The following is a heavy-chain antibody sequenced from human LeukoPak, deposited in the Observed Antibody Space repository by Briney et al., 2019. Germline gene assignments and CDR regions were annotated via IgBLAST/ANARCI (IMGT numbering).Heavy chain of an antibody. Sequence: GGSLRLSCAASGFTFSSYAMSWVRQAPGKGLEWVSAISGSGGSTYYADSVKGRFTVSRDNSKNTLYLQMNSLRAEDTAVYYCAKDGPPGAVRGVVIKLRTSYFDCWGQGTLVTVCS. D-gene: IGHD3-10*01. CDR1: GFTFSSYA. J-gene: IGHJ4*02. V-gene: IGHV3-23*01. CDR2: ISGSGGST. CDR3: AKDGPPGAVRGVVIKLRTSYFDC.